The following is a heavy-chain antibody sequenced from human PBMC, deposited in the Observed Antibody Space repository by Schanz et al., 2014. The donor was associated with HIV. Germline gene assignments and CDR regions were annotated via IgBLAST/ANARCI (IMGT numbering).Heavy chain of an antibody. Sequence: QVQVVQSGAEVKKPGASVKVSCSVSGYTLTPLSLHWVRQAPGKGLEWMGAFDPENGETIYAQKFQGRVTVTEDTSSDTVYMELSSLRSEDTAVYNCARTYTGDWSTGADWGQGTLVTVSS. CDR2: FDPENGET. CDR1: GYTLTPLS. J-gene: IGHJ4*02. CDR3: ARTYTGDWSTGAD. V-gene: IGHV1-24*01. D-gene: IGHD2-21*02.